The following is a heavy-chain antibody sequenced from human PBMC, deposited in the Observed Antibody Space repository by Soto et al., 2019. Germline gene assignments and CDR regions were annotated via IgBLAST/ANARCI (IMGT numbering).Heavy chain of an antibody. J-gene: IGHJ6*02. CDR2: INADNGKI. V-gene: IGHV1-3*01. Sequence: QVQLLQYGAEVKNPGASVKVSCKASGYKFSTYVVHWVRQAPGQRPEWMGWINADNGKIKYSQKFQDRVTITRDKSASTAYMELSSLRSEDTAVYYCTYGMDVWGQGTKVIVSS. CDR3: TYGMDV. CDR1: GYKFSTYV.